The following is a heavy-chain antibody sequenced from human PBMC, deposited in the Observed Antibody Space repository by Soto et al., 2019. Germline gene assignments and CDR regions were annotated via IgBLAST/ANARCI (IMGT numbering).Heavy chain of an antibody. Sequence: SVKVSCKASGGTFSSYAFNWVRQAPGQGLEWMGGIIPIFATASNAQKFQGRVTITADESTNTAYMELSRLRSEDTAVYYCAIYSCSCGSIGYAGTFEFWGQGTRVTVSS. V-gene: IGHV1-69*13. J-gene: IGHJ4*02. D-gene: IGHD3-22*01. CDR1: GGTFSSYA. CDR2: IIPIFATA. CDR3: AIYSCSCGSIGYAGTFEF.